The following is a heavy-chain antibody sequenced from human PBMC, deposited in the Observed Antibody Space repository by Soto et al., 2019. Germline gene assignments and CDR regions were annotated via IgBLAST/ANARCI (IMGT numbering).Heavy chain of an antibody. Sequence: GGSLRLSCAASGFTFSSYGMHWVRQAPGKGLEWVAVIWYDGSNKYYADSVKGRFTISRDNSKNTLYLQMNSLRAEDTAVYYCAKDPRDHYYDSSGVSFPWGQGTLVTVS. V-gene: IGHV3-30*02. CDR1: GFTFSSYG. CDR2: IWYDGSNK. CDR3: AKDPRDHYYDSSGVSFP. J-gene: IGHJ5*02. D-gene: IGHD3-22*01.